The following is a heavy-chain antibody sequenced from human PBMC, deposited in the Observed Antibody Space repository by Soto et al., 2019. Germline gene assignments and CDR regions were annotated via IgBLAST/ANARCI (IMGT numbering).Heavy chain of an antibody. CDR2: IWYDGSNK. J-gene: IGHJ5*02. CDR1: GFTFSSYG. D-gene: IGHD3-10*01. Sequence: QVQLVESGGGVVQPGRSLRLSCAASGFTFSSYGMHWVRQAPGKGLEWVAVIWYDGSNKYYADSVKGRFTISRDNSKNTLYLQMNSLRAEDTAVYYCAREIYGEFLNWFDPWGQGTLVTVSS. CDR3: AREIYGEFLNWFDP. V-gene: IGHV3-33*01.